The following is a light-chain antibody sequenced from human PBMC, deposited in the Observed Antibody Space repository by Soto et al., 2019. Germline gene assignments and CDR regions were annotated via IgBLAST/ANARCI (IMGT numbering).Light chain of an antibody. CDR3: QQYGNSPFT. V-gene: IGKV3-20*01. Sequence: EIVLTQSPGTLSLSPGERATLSCRASQSVSSNNLAWYQQKPGQAPSLLIYGASRRATDIPDRFSGSGSGTDFTLTITRLEPEDSAVYYCQQYGNSPFTFGPGTKVDIK. J-gene: IGKJ3*01. CDR2: GAS. CDR1: QSVSSNN.